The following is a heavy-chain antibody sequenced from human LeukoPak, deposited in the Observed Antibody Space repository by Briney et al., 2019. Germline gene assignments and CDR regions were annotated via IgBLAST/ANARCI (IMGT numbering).Heavy chain of an antibody. J-gene: IGHJ3*02. CDR3: ARDCGSDCSQAFDI. D-gene: IGHD2-21*02. V-gene: IGHV3-7*05. Sequence: GGSLRLSCAASGFTFSNYWMSWVRQAPGKGLEWVADVKQDGTQKYYVDSVEGRFTISRDNAKNSLYLQMNSLRVEDTAVYYCARDCGSDCSQAFDIWGQGTMVTVSS. CDR2: VKQDGTQK. CDR1: GFTFSNYW.